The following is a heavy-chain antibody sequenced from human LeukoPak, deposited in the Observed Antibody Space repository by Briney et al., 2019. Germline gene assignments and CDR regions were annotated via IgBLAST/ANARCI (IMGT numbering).Heavy chain of an antibody. CDR3: ATGKPSSGGFDL. D-gene: IGHD6-19*01. CDR1: GYTFTSYY. V-gene: IGHV1-46*01. Sequence: ASVNVSCKGSGYTFTSYYGHWVRQAPGQGLEWMGVVNPSGDFESYAQKLQGRVTMTRDTSTSTVYMELSNLRSEDTAVYYCATGKPSSGGFDLWGQVTLVTVSS. J-gene: IGHJ5*02. CDR2: VNPSGDFE.